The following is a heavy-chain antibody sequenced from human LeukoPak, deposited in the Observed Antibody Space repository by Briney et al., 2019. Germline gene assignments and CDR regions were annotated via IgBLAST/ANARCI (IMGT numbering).Heavy chain of an antibody. Sequence: GGSLRLSCAASGFTFSSYAMSWVRQAPGKGLEWVSAISGSGGSTYYADSVKGRFTISRDNSKNTPYLQMNSLRAEDTAVYYCAKDGLGNYYYGMGVWGQGTTVTVSS. V-gene: IGHV3-23*01. D-gene: IGHD7-27*01. J-gene: IGHJ6*02. CDR1: GFTFSSYA. CDR3: AKDGLGNYYYGMGV. CDR2: ISGSGGST.